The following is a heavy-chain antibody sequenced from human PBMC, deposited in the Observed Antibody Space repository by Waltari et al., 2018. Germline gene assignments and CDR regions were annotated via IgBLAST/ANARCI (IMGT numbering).Heavy chain of an antibody. V-gene: IGHV1-3*01. CDR1: GYTLTKYS. CDR2: IDGGNGNT. J-gene: IGHJ4*02. CDR3: AKTQYDFWSAYFDY. D-gene: IGHD3-3*01. Sequence: QVYLVQSGAEVTKPGASVTVSCKASGYTLTKYSMHWVRQAPGQGLEWMGWIDGGNGNTKYSKKFQDRLTISKDTSATTVYMELSSLTSEDTAVYYCAKTQYDFWSAYFDYWGQGTLVTVSS.